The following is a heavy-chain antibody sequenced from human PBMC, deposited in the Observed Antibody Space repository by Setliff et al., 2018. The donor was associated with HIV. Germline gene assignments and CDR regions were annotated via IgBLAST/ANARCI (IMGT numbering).Heavy chain of an antibody. CDR2: IYSSGNT. V-gene: IGHV4-4*09. CDR1: GGSINNNQ. D-gene: IGHD2-15*01. Sequence: SETLSLTCTVSGGSINNNQWSWIRQPPGKGLEWIGYIYSSGNTNYNPSLKSRVIISVDTSKNQFSLNLSSVTDADTAVYYCARAPFSGGRFGWFDSWGQGALVTVSS. CDR3: ARAPFSGGRFGWFDS. J-gene: IGHJ5*01.